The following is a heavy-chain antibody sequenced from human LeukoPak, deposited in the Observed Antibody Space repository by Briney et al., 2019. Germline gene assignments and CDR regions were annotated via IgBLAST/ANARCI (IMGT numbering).Heavy chain of an antibody. D-gene: IGHD3-22*01. V-gene: IGHV3-7*01. Sequence: PGGSLRLSCAASGFTSSSYWMSWVRQAPGKGLEWVANINQEGSEKYYVDSVKGRFTISRDNAKNSLYLQMNSLRAEDTAVYYCARDRGDSPRDYYESSGWFDPWGQGTLVTVSS. CDR1: GFTSSSYW. CDR3: ARDRGDSPRDYYESSGWFDP. CDR2: INQEGSEK. J-gene: IGHJ5*02.